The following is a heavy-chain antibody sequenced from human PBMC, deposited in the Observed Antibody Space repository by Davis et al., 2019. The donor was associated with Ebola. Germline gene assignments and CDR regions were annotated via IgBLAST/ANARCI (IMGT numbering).Heavy chain of an antibody. Sequence: GGSLRLSCAASQFTFSNSAMNWVRQAPGKGPEWVSSISGSGASTYYADSVKGRFTISRDNARNTLYLQMNSLKAEDTAVYYCTRDFDRVREWGQGTLVTVSS. CDR1: QFTFSNSA. CDR2: ISGSGAST. V-gene: IGHV3-23*01. CDR3: TRDFDRVRE. J-gene: IGHJ4*02. D-gene: IGHD3-22*01.